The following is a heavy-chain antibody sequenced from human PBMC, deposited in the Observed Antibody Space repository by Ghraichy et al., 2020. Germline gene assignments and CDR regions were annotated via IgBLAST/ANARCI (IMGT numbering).Heavy chain of an antibody. CDR1: GGSFSGYY. CDR3: ARLVAAAQKRPAYYYYGMDV. V-gene: IGHV4-34*01. J-gene: IGHJ6*02. CDR2: INHSGST. Sequence: SETLSLTCAVYGGSFSGYYWSWIRQPPGKGLEWIGEINHSGSTNYNPSLKSRVTISVDTSKNQFSLKLSSVTAADTAVYYCARLVAAAQKRPAYYYYGMDVWGQGTTVTVSS. D-gene: IGHD6-13*01.